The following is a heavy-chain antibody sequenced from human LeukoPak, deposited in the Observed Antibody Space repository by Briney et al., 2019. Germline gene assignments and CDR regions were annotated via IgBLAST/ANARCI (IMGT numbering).Heavy chain of an antibody. Sequence: GASVKVSCKASGGTFSSYAISWVRQAPGQGLEWMGRIIPIFGTANYAQKFQGGVTITTDESTSTAYMELSSLRPEDTAVYYCARTVNSGYSYGDDAFDIWGQGTMVTVSS. J-gene: IGHJ3*02. CDR2: IIPIFGTA. D-gene: IGHD5-18*01. CDR3: ARTVNSGYSYGDDAFDI. CDR1: GGTFSSYA. V-gene: IGHV1-69*05.